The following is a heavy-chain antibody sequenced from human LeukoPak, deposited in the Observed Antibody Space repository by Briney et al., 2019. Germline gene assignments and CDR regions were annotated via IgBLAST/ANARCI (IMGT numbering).Heavy chain of an antibody. CDR1: GDSISGYY. CDR3: TKVGTGTVDY. D-gene: IGHD1-1*01. V-gene: IGHV4-59*01. Sequence: SETLSLTCTVSGDSISGYYWGWIRQPPGKGLEWITYIYYTGTTNYNPSLKSRVTISVDTSKNQFSLKLRSVTAADTAVYYCTKVGTGTVDYWGQGTLVTVSS. J-gene: IGHJ4*02. CDR2: IYYTGTT.